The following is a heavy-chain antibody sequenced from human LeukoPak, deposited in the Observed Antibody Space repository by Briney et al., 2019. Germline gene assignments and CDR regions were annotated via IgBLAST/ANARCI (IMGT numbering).Heavy chain of an antibody. CDR3: ARDPAKCGGDCYSV. J-gene: IGHJ1*01. CDR1: GGSISSGGYY. V-gene: IGHV4-31*03. Sequence: SQTLSLTCTVSGGSISSGGYYWSWIRQHPGKGLEWIGYIYYSGSTYYNPSLKRRVTISVDTSKNQFSLKLSSVTAADTAVYYCARDPAKCGGDCYSVWGQGTLVTVSS. D-gene: IGHD2-21*02. CDR2: IYYSGST.